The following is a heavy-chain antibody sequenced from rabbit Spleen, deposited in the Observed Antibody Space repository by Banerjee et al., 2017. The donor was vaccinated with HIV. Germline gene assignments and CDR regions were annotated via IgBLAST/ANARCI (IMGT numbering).Heavy chain of an antibody. CDR1: GVSFSGDSY. CDR2: IYAGSSTST. Sequence: QEQLEESGGDLVKPGASLTLTCIASGVSFSGDSYMCWVRQAPGKGLEWIVCIYAGSSTSTYYATWAKGRFTISKTSSTTVTLQMTSLTAADTATYFCTRDSIYGGYAGYGYFYFNLWGPGTLVTVS. CDR3: TRDSIYGGYAGYGYFYFNL. D-gene: IGHD8-1*01. J-gene: IGHJ4*01. V-gene: IGHV1S45*01.